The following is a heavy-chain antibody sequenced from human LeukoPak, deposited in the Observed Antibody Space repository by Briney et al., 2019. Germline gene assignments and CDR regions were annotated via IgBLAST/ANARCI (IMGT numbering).Heavy chain of an antibody. CDR2: ISSSSSYI. J-gene: IGHJ4*02. CDR3: AKDLPVAGRGLRLLLDY. Sequence: PGGSLRLSCAASGFTFSSYSMNWVRQAPGKGLEWVSSISSSSSYIYYADSVKGRFTISRDNAKNSLYLQMNSLRAEDTAVYYCAKDLPVAGRGLRLLLDYWGQGTLVTVSS. CDR1: GFTFSSYS. V-gene: IGHV3-21*01. D-gene: IGHD6-19*01.